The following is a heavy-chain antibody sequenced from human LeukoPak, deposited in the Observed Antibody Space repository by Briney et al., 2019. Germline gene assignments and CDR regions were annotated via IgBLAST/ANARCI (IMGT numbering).Heavy chain of an antibody. V-gene: IGHV3-21*01. CDR2: ICSSSSYI. J-gene: IGHJ4*02. CDR1: GFTFSSYS. D-gene: IGHD3-22*01. Sequence: GGSLRLSCAASGFTFSSYSMNWVRQAPGKGLEWVSSICSSSSYIYYADSVKGRFTISRDNSKNTLCLQTNSLRAEDTALYYCVRDRDSTGYYDYWGQGTLVTVSS. CDR3: VRDRDSTGYYDY.